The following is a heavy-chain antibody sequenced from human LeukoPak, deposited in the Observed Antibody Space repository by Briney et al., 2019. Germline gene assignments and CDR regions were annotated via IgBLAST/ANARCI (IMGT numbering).Heavy chain of an antibody. CDR3: ARVSGYSYGPTHMWLDP. CDR2: IYTSGST. D-gene: IGHD5-18*01. CDR1: GGSISSYY. J-gene: IGHJ5*02. V-gene: IGHV4-4*07. Sequence: SETLSLTCTVSGGSISSYYWSWIRQPAGKGLEWIGRIYTSGSTNYNPSLKSRVTMSVDTSKNQFSLKLSSVTAADTAVYYCARVSGYSYGPTHMWLDPWGQGTLVTVSS.